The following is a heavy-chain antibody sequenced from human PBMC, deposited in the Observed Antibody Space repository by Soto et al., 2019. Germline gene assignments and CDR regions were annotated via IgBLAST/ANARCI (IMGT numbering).Heavy chain of an antibody. CDR2: ISAYNGNT. CDR1: GYTFTSYG. CDR3: ARVEEVMGLPGPLDY. D-gene: IGHD3-16*01. V-gene: IGHV1-18*01. J-gene: IGHJ4*02. Sequence: ASVKVSCKASGYTFTSYGISWVRQAPGQGLEWMGWISAYNGNTNYAQKLQGRVTMTTDTSTSTAYMELRSLRSDDTAVYYCARVEEVMGLPGPLDYWGQGILVPVSS.